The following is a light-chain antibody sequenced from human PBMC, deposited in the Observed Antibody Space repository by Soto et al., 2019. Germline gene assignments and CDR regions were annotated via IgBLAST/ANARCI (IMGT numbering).Light chain of an antibody. CDR2: EGT. Sequence: QSALTQPASVSGSPGQSITISCIETTSDFGTKKFFSWYQQHPGKAPKLIIYEGTKRPSGVSNRFSGSKSGNTASLTVSGLQAEDEADYFCKSYTSISTWVFGGGTKLTVL. CDR1: TSDFGTKKF. J-gene: IGLJ3*02. CDR3: KSYTSISTWV. V-gene: IGLV2-14*02.